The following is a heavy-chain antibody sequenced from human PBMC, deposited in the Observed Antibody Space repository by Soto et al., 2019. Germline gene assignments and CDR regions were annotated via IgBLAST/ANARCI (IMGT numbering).Heavy chain of an antibody. V-gene: IGHV5-51*01. Sequence: GESLKISCQGSGYSFNDNWIAWVCQMPGKGLEWMGIMYPGDSDTRYSPSFQGQVTISADKSISTAYLQWSSLRASDTAMYYCARVPPGRNGYNRFDYWGQGTLVTVSS. J-gene: IGHJ4*02. D-gene: IGHD5-12*01. CDR2: MYPGDSDT. CDR1: GYSFNDNW. CDR3: ARVPPGRNGYNRFDY.